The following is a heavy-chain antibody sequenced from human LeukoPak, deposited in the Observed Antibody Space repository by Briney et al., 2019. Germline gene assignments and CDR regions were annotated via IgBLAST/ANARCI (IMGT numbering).Heavy chain of an antibody. D-gene: IGHD1-26*01. CDR3: AKTLLGAPNDAFDI. J-gene: IGHJ3*02. CDR1: GFTFRSYS. V-gene: IGHV3-23*01. CDR2: ISGSGGST. Sequence: PGVSLRLFCAASGFTFRSYSMSCVREAPGKGLEWVSAISGSGGSTYYADSVKCRFTISRDNSKNTLYLQMNSLRSEDTAVYYCAKTLLGAPNDAFDIWGQGTMVTVSS.